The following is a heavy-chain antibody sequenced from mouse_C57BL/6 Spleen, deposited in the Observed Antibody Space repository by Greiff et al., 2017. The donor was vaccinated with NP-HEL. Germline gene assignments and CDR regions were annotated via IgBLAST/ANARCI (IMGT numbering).Heavy chain of an antibody. CDR3: ARDYDGYRGYYAMDY. Sequence: VKLVESGPGLVAPSQSLSITCTVSGFSLTSYAISWVRQPPGKGLEWLGVIWTGGGTNYNSALKSRLSISKDNSKSQVFLKMNSLQTDDTARYYCARDYDGYRGYYAMDYWGQGTSVTVSS. CDR2: IWTGGGT. J-gene: IGHJ4*01. D-gene: IGHD2-3*01. V-gene: IGHV2-9-1*01. CDR1: GFSLTSYA.